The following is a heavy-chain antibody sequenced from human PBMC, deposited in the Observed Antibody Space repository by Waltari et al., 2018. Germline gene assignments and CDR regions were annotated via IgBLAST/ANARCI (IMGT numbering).Heavy chain of an antibody. CDR2: IRREPYNYAT. J-gene: IGHJ4*02. Sequence: EVQVVESGGGLVQPGGYLKLSCATSGFGFSGSSIHWVRQTSGKGLEWVGRIRREPYNYATAYSASVKGRFTISRDDSKNTAFLQMNSLMTEDTAVYYCSGGEVTGTDFWGQGTLVTVSS. CDR1: GFGFSGSS. V-gene: IGHV3-73*01. D-gene: IGHD6-19*01. CDR3: SGGEVTGTDF.